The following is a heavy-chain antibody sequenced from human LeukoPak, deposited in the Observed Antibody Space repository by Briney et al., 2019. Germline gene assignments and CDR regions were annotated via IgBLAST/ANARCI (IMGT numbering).Heavy chain of an antibody. V-gene: IGHV3-21*01. CDR3: AREGPINNGDLDY. CDR2: ISSSGSYI. D-gene: IGHD1/OR15-1a*01. CDR1: GFTFSSYS. J-gene: IGHJ4*02. Sequence: GGSLRLSCAASGFTFSSYSMNWVRQAPGKGLEWVSSISSSGSYIFHADSVKGRFTISRDNAKNSLYLQMNSLRAEDTAVYYRAREGPINNGDLDYWGQGTLVTVSS.